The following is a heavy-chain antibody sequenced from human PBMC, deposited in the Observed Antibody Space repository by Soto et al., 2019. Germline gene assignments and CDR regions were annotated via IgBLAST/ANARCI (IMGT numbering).Heavy chain of an antibody. J-gene: IGHJ4*02. CDR1: GYTFTDLY. D-gene: IGHD3-10*01. V-gene: IGHV1-2*02. Sequence: QVQLVQSGAEVKKPGASVKVSCKPSGYTFTDLYIHWVRQAPGQGLEWMGWIDPRSGDRRYTQKFQGRVTMSRDTSASTVYMEXSSXTSDXXXXXFCARDNYGPLDYWGQGTLVTVSS. CDR2: IDPRSGDR. CDR3: ARDNYGPLDY.